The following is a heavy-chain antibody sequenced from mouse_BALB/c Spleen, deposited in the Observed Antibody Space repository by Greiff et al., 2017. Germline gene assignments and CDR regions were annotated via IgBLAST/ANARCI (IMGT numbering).Heavy chain of an antibody. CDR1: GFNIKDTY. D-gene: IGHD1-1*01. CDR2: IDPANGNT. CDR3: ARNYGSRPFDY. V-gene: IGHV14-3*02. Sequence: VQLQQSGAELVKPGASVKLSCTASGFNIKDTYMHWVKQRPEQGLEWIGRIDPANGNTKYDPKFQGKATITADTSSNTAYLQLSSLTSEDTAVYYCARNYGSRPFDYWGQGTTLTVSS. J-gene: IGHJ2*01.